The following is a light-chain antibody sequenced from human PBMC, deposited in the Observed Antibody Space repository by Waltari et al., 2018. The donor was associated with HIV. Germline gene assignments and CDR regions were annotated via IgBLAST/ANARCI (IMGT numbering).Light chain of an antibody. V-gene: IGKV3-11*01. J-gene: IGKJ1*01. CDR3: QQRSNWSWT. CDR2: DAS. CDR1: QSVSSY. Sequence: EIMLTQSPATLSLSPGERATLSCRASQSVSSYLAWYQQKPGQAPRLLIYDASNRATGIPARFSGSGSGTDFTLTISSLEPEDFAVYYCQQRSNWSWTFGQGTKVEI.